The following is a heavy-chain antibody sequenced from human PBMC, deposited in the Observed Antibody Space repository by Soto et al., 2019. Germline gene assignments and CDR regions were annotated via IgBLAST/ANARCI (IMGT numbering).Heavy chain of an antibody. V-gene: IGHV4-59*01. D-gene: IGHD6-19*01. CDR2: VYYTGST. Sequence: PSETLSLTCRVSGVSMSGYYWSWIRQAPGKGLEWIGYVYYTGSTNYNPSLQSRVTISVDTSNKQFSLSLRLVTAADTAVYFCASSIAVPSSHIAHGAQRTRVPVSS. J-gene: IGHJ4*02. CDR1: GVSMSGYY. CDR3: ASSIAVPSSHIAH.